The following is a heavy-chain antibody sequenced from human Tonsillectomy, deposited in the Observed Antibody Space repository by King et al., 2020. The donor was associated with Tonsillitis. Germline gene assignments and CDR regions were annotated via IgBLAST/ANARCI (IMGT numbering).Heavy chain of an antibody. CDR2: IKRKTDGGTT. J-gene: IGHJ6*03. CDR1: GFTFSNAW. CDR3: TLNHNYYYYYMDV. V-gene: IGHV3-15*01. D-gene: IGHD1-14*01. Sequence: VQLVESGGGLVKPGGSLRLSCAVSGFTFSNAWMSWVRQAPGKGLEWVGRIKRKTDGGTTDHAAPVKGRFTISSDDSKNTLYLQMNSLKTEDTAVYYCTLNHNYYYYYMDVWGKGTTVTVSS.